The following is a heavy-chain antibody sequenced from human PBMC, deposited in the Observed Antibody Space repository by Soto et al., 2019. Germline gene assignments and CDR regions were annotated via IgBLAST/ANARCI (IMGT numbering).Heavy chain of an antibody. CDR2: TSYDGSDK. CDR3: VRWGTTGGLDV. J-gene: IGHJ1*01. CDR1: GFTFRSYV. V-gene: IGHV3-30*19. D-gene: IGHD3-16*01. Sequence: QVHLVESGGGVVQPGTSLRVSCGGSGFTFRSYVIHWVRQAPGKGLEWVALTSYDGSDKYYGDSVRGRFTISRDNSRNTVDLQMDSLRLEDTALYYCVRWGTTGGLDVWGQGTLVAGSS.